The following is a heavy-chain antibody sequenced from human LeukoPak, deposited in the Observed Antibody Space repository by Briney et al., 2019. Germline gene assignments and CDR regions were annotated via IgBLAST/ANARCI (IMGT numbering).Heavy chain of an antibody. D-gene: IGHD1-14*01. CDR2: IYYTGST. J-gene: IGHJ4*02. V-gene: IGHV4-59*08. CDR1: GGSISSYF. CDR3: ARLIGSSTVADY. Sequence: PSETLSLTCTVSGGSISSYFWSWIRQPPGKGLEWIGHIYYTGSTTYNPSLKSRVTISVDTSKNQFFLKLGSVTAADTAVYYCARLIGSSTVADYWGQGTLVTVSS.